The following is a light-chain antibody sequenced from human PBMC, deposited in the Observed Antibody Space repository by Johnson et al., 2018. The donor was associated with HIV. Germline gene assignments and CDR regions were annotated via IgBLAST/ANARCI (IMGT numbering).Light chain of an antibody. CDR2: EKN. V-gene: IGLV1-51*02. CDR1: SSNIGKNY. CDR3: GTWGNSLGSHYV. Sequence: QSVLTQPPSVSAAPGQKVTISCSGSSSNIGKNYVSWYQQLPGTSPKLLIYEKNKRPSGIPDRFSASKSATSAILDITGIKSWDEADYYCGTWGNSLGSHYVFGIRTKFTVL. J-gene: IGLJ1*01.